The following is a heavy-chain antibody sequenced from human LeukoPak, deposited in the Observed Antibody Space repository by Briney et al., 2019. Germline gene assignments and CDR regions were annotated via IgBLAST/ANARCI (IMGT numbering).Heavy chain of an antibody. Sequence: SVTLSLTCTVSGGSISSYYWSWIRQPAGKGLEWIGRIYTSGSSNSNPSLKSRVTMSADTSKNQFSLKLSSVTAADTAVYYCARDISVAGSFLLFDYWGQGTLVTVSS. J-gene: IGHJ4*02. D-gene: IGHD6-19*01. CDR3: ARDISVAGSFLLFDY. CDR2: IYTSGSS. CDR1: GGSISSYY. V-gene: IGHV4-4*07.